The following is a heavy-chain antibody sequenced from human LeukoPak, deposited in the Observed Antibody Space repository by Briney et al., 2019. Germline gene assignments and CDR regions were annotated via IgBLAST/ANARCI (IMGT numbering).Heavy chain of an antibody. CDR3: ARGCIVVVPAAMRGSYYYYYYMDV. J-gene: IGHJ6*03. D-gene: IGHD2-2*01. Sequence: SETLSLTCTVSGGSISSGSYYWSWIRQPAGKGLEWIGRIYTSGSTNYNPSLKSRVTISVDTSKNQFSLKLSSVTAADTAVYYCARGCIVVVPAAMRGSYYYYYYMDVWGKGTTVTISS. CDR1: GGSISSGSYY. CDR2: IYTSGST. V-gene: IGHV4-61*02.